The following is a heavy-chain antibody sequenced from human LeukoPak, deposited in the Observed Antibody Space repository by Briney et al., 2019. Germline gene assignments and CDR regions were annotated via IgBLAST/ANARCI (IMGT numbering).Heavy chain of an antibody. J-gene: IGHJ4*02. CDR1: GGSISSYY. CDR3: ARGVYIAAAQYSY. V-gene: IGHV4-59*01. CDR2: IYYSGTT. D-gene: IGHD6-13*01. Sequence: PSETLSLTCTVSGGSISSYYWSWIRQPPGKGLEWIGYIYYSGTTNYNPSLKSRVTISVDTSKNQFSLKLSSVTAADTAVYYCARGVYIAAAQYSYWGQGTLVTVSS.